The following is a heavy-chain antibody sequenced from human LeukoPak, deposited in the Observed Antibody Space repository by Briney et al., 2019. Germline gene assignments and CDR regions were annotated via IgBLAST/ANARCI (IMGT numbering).Heavy chain of an antibody. CDR3: ARGGYGSGSYYRPIDY. Sequence: GGSLRLSCAASGFTFSSYAMHWVRQAPGKGLAWVAVIPYDGSNKYYADSVKGRFTISRDNSKNTLYLQMNSLRAEDTAVYDCARGGYGSGSYYRPIDYWGQGTLVTVSS. J-gene: IGHJ4*02. V-gene: IGHV3-30*04. CDR1: GFTFSSYA. D-gene: IGHD3-10*01. CDR2: IPYDGSNK.